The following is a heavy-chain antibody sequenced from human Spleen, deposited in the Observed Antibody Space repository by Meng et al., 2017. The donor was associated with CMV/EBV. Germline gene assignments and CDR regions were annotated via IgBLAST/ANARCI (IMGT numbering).Heavy chain of an antibody. V-gene: IGHV1-24*01. J-gene: IGHJ4*02. CDR1: GYTLTELS. CDR2: FDPEDGET. Sequence: QVPLVQSGAEVKKPRASVKVSCKVPGYTLTELSMHWVRQAPGKGLEWMGGFDPEDGETIYAQKFQGRVTMTEDTSTDTAYMELSSLRSEDTAVYYCATDNPRRRIYYYDSSGYYSYWGQGTLVTVSS. D-gene: IGHD3-22*01. CDR3: ATDNPRRRIYYYDSSGYYSY.